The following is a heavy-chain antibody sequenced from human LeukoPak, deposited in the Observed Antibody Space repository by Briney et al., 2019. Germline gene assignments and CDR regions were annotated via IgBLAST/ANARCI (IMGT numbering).Heavy chain of an antibody. CDR1: RFIFSKFW. CDR3: VRGGLEAFDY. V-gene: IGHV3-74*01. J-gene: IGHJ4*02. CDR2: INPEETTT. Sequence: PGGSLRLSCAASRFIFSKFWMHWVRQAPGKGLVWVSRINPEETTTTYADSVKGRFTIARDNAKNTLFLHMNSLRPEDTAVYFCVRGGLEAFDYWGQGTLVTVTS.